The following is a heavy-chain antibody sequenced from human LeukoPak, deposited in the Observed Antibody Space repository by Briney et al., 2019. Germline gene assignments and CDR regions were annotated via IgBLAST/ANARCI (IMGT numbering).Heavy chain of an antibody. CDR3: ARVTILVATGTDWFDP. D-gene: IGHD2-8*02. Sequence: ASVKVSCKASGYTFTSYSVSWVRQAPGQGPEWMGWISAYNGNTNYAQKLQGRVTMTTDTSASTAYMELRSLRSDDTAVYYCARVTILVATGTDWFDPWGQGTLVTVSS. J-gene: IGHJ5*02. CDR1: GYTFTSYS. CDR2: ISAYNGNT. V-gene: IGHV1-18*01.